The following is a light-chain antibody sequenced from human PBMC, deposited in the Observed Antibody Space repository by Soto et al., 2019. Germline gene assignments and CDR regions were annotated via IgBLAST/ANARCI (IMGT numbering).Light chain of an antibody. J-gene: IGLJ1*01. Sequence: QSALTQPASVSGSPGQSIAISCTGTSVDVGGFEYVSWYQQHPGKVPKLMIYDVNNRPSGVSNRFSGSKSGNTASLTISGLQAEDEADYFCSSYTSSNTDVFGTGTKVTVL. CDR1: SVDVGGFEY. V-gene: IGLV2-14*03. CDR2: DVN. CDR3: SSYTSSNTDV.